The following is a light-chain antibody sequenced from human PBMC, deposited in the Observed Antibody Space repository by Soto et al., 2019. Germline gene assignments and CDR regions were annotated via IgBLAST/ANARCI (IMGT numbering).Light chain of an antibody. V-gene: IGKV3-20*01. Sequence: ETVLTQSPGTLSLSPGERATLSCRASQSVTSNYFAWYQQKPGQAPRLLIYGASSRATGIPDRFSGGGSGTDFTLTISRLEPEDFAVYFCQQYGSSPFTFGPGTKVDIK. CDR1: QSVTSNY. J-gene: IGKJ3*01. CDR2: GAS. CDR3: QQYGSSPFT.